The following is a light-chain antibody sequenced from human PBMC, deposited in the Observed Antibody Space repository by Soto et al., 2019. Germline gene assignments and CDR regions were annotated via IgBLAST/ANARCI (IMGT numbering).Light chain of an antibody. CDR3: QQYNNWPQT. V-gene: IGKV3-15*01. Sequence: EIVMTQSPATLSVSPGERATLSCRASQSVSSNLAWYQQKPGQAPRLLIYGASTRATDIPARFSGSGSGTEFTLTISSLQSEDFAVYYCQQYNNWPQTFGQGTNVDIK. J-gene: IGKJ1*01. CDR1: QSVSSN. CDR2: GAS.